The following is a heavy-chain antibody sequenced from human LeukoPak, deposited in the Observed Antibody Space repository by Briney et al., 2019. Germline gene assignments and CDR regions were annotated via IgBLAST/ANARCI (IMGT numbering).Heavy chain of an antibody. V-gene: IGHV4-61*02. CDR3: ARGIITRLTAYYYYYMDV. Sequence: SQTLSLTCTVSGDSIGSDTYYWSWIRQPAGKGLEWIGRIYSSGSTNYNPSLKSRVTMSVDTSKNQFSLRLSSVTAADTAVYYCARGIITRLTAYYYYYMDVWGKGTTVTVSS. J-gene: IGHJ6*03. CDR1: GDSIGSDTYY. CDR2: IYSSGST. D-gene: IGHD3-9*01.